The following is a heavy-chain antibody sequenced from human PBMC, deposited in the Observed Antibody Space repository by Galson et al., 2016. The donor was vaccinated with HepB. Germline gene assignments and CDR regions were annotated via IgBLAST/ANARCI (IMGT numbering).Heavy chain of an antibody. D-gene: IGHD2-2*01. CDR3: AHSIREYQLLYFDY. J-gene: IGHJ4*02. CDR1: GFSLSTSGVG. V-gene: IGHV2-5*02. Sequence: PALVKPTQTLTLTCTFSGFSLSTSGVGVGWIRQPPGKALEWLALIYWDDDKRYSASLKSRLTITKDTSKNQVVLTMTNMDPVDTATYYCAHSIREYQLLYFDYWGQGTLVTVSS. CDR2: IYWDDDK.